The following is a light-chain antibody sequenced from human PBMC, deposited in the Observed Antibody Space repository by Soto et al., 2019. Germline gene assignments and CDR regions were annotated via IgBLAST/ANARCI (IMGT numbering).Light chain of an antibody. Sequence: EIVLTQSPATLSLSPGERATLSCRASQSVSSNLAWYQQKPGQAPKLLIYGASSGATGIPDRFSGSGSGTDFTLTISRLEPEDFAVYYCQQYGSSPRTFGQGTKVDIK. J-gene: IGKJ1*01. CDR1: QSVSSN. V-gene: IGKV3-20*01. CDR3: QQYGSSPRT. CDR2: GAS.